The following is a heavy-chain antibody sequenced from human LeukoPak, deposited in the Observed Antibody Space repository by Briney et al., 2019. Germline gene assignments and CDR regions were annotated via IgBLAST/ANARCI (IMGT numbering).Heavy chain of an antibody. CDR3: ARDSSQDGDSSRVCYFQY. J-gene: IGHJ1*01. D-gene: IGHD6-13*01. CDR2: ISGGSTYI. V-gene: IGHV3-21*01. Sequence: PGGSLRLSCAASGFAFSTYGMNWVRQAPGKGLEWVSSISGGSTYIYYTESLQGRFTISRDNAKNSLYLQMDSLRVEDTAVYYCARDSSQDGDSSRVCYFQYWGQGTLVTVSS. CDR1: GFAFSTYG.